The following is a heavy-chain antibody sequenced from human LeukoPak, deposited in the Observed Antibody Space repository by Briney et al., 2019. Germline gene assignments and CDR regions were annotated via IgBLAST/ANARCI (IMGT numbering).Heavy chain of an antibody. V-gene: IGHV1-46*01. CDR2: INCSGGTT. J-gene: IGHJ4*02. CDR3: ARGSSVWSDY. CDR1: GYTFTNFY. Sequence: EASVTVSCKTSGYTFTNFYLHWVRQAPGQGLEWMGIINCSGGTTNYAQKFQGRVSITRDTSTSAVYMDLSSLRSEDTAVYYCARGSSVWSDYWGQGTLVTVSS. D-gene: IGHD6-19*01.